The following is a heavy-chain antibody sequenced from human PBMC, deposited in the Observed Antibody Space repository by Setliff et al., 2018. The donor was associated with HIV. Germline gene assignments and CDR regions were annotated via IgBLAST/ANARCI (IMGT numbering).Heavy chain of an antibody. Sequence: GASVKVSCKASGGTFSSYAISWVRQAPGQGFEWMGVINPSGGSTGYAEKFQGRVTMTRDTSANIVYLELSSLRSEDTAKYYCARNFGGSGWYYFDYWGQGTLVTVSS. CDR3: ARNFGGSGWYYFDY. D-gene: IGHD6-19*01. CDR2: INPSGGST. CDR1: GGTFSSYA. J-gene: IGHJ4*02. V-gene: IGHV1-46*01.